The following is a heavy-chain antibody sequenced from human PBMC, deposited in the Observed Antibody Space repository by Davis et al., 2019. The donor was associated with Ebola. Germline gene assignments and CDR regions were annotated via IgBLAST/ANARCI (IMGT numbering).Heavy chain of an antibody. Sequence: SVKVSCKASGGTFSRYAISWVRQAPGQGLEWMGGIIPIFGTANYAQKFQGRVTITADKSTSIAYMELSSLRSEDTAVYYWARDPYRVVAAKGFDPWGQGTLVNGSS. CDR3: ARDPYRVVAAKGFDP. D-gene: IGHD2-15*01. CDR1: GGTFSRYA. CDR2: IIPIFGTA. V-gene: IGHV1-69*06. J-gene: IGHJ5*02.